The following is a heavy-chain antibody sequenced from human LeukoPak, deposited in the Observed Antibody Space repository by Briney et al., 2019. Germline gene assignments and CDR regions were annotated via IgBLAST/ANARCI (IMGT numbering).Heavy chain of an antibody. V-gene: IGHV3-30*02. D-gene: IGHD2-2*01. CDR3: AKGPYCSSTSCYRWGLDAFDI. Sequence: GVSLRLSCAASGFTFSSYGMHWVRQAPGKGLEWVAFIRYDGRNKYYADSVKGRFTISRDNSKNTLYLQMNSLRAEDTAVYYCAKGPYCSSTSCYRWGLDAFDIWGQGTMVTVSS. J-gene: IGHJ3*02. CDR1: GFTFSSYG. CDR2: IRYDGRNK.